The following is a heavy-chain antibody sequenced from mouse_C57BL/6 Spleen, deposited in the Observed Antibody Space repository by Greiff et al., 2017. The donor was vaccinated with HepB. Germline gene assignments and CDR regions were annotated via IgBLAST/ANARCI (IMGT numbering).Heavy chain of an antibody. V-gene: IGHV5-17*01. J-gene: IGHJ4*01. D-gene: IGHD1-1*01. CDR2: ISSGSSTI. CDR3: ASFITTVVAYYAMDY. Sequence: DVQLVESGGGLVKPGGSLKLSCAASGFTFSDYGMHWVRQAPEKGLEWVAYISSGSSTIYYADTVKGRFIITRDNAKNTLFLQMTSLRSEDTAMYYCASFITTVVAYYAMDYWGQGTSVTVSS. CDR1: GFTFSDYG.